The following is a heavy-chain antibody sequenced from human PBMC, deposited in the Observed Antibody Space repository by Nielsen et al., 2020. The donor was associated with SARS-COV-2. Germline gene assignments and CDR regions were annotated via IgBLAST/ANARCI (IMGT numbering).Heavy chain of an antibody. V-gene: IGHV3-49*04. J-gene: IGHJ4*02. CDR2: IRTKAHGGTT. CDR1: GFTFGDYA. D-gene: IGHD3-10*01. CDR3: TRVYYYGSGSLDY. Sequence: SCTASGFTFGDYAVMWVRQAPGKGLEWVGFIRTKAHGGTTEYAASVKGRFTISRDDSKSIAYLQMNSLKTEDTAVYYCTRVYYYGSGSLDYWGQGTLVTVSS.